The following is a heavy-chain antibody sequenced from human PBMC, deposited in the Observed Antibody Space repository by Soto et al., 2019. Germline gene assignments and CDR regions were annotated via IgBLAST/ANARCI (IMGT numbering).Heavy chain of an antibody. D-gene: IGHD3-10*01. CDR3: ATDDYGIFPY. V-gene: IGHV1-2*02. J-gene: IGHJ4*02. CDR1: GYPFTTYY. Sequence: ASVKVSCKVSGYPFTTYYIHWVRQAPGQGLEWMGWIDPRSGGTVYEQKFQGRVTMTRDTSISTVYMDLSGLTSDDTALYYCATDDYGIFPYWGQGTLVTVSS. CDR2: IDPRSGGT.